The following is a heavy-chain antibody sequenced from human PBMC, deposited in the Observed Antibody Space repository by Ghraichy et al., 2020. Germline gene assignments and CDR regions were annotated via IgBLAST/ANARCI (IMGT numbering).Heavy chain of an antibody. CDR2: INHSGST. Sequence: SETLSLTCAVYGGSFSGYYWSWIRQPPGKGLEWIGEINHSGSTNYNPSLKSRVTISVDTSKNQFSLKLSSVTAADTAVYYCASVGGGYDDAFDIWGQGTMVTVSS. V-gene: IGHV4-34*01. CDR3: ASVGGGYDDAFDI. D-gene: IGHD5-12*01. J-gene: IGHJ3*02. CDR1: GGSFSGYY.